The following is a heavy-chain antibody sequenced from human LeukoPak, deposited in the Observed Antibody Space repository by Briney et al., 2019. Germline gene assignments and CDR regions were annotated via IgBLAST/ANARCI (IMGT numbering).Heavy chain of an antibody. CDR2: ISGSGGST. D-gene: IGHD3-22*01. CDR1: GFTFSSYA. Sequence: PGGSLRLSCAASGFTFSSYAMSWVRQAPGKGLEWVSAISGSGGSTYYADSVKGRFTISRDNSKNTLYLQMNNLRAEDTAVYYCAKYTYYYDSSGPEDYWGQGTLVTVSS. CDR3: AKYTYYYDSSGPEDY. J-gene: IGHJ4*02. V-gene: IGHV3-23*01.